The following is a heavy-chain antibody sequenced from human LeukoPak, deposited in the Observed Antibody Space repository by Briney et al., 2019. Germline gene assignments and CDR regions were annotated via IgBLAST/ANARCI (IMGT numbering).Heavy chain of an antibody. CDR1: GESFNTSY. D-gene: IGHD6-6*01. V-gene: IGHV4-34*01. Sequence: PSETLSLACTFQGESFNTSYWTWIRQPPGEGLEWIGDINHSGRANDNPSLKSRVSISVDMSRQEFSLKLTSVTAAGTAVFYCARARSVTVRLVDYWSQGTLVTVSS. CDR2: INHSGRA. CDR3: ARARSVTVRLVDY. J-gene: IGHJ4*02.